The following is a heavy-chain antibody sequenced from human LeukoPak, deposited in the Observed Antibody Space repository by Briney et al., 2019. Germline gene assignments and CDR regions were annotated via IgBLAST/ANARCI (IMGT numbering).Heavy chain of an antibody. CDR1: GYTLTELS. V-gene: IGHV1-24*01. D-gene: IGHD3-10*01. J-gene: IGHJ6*02. CDR3: ATFGRITMVRGVIQPLDV. Sequence: ASVKVSCKVSGYTLTELSMHWVRQAPGKGLEWMGGFDPEDGETTYAQKFQGRVTMTEDTSTDTAYMELSSLRSEDTAVYYCATFGRITMVRGVIQPLDVWGQGTTVTVSS. CDR2: FDPEDGET.